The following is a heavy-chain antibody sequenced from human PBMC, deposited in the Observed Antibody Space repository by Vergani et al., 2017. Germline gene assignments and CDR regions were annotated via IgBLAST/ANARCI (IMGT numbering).Heavy chain of an antibody. CDR1: GGSISSYY. CDR2: IYYSGST. D-gene: IGHD1-1*01. Sequence: QVQLPESGPGLVKPSETLSLTCTVSGGSISSYYWSWIRQPPGKGLEWIGYIYYSGSTNYNPSLKSRVTISVDTSKNQFSLKLSSVTAADTAVYYCARIYTTGTTRFDYWGQGTLVTVSS. J-gene: IGHJ4*02. CDR3: ARIYTTGTTRFDY. V-gene: IGHV4-59*01.